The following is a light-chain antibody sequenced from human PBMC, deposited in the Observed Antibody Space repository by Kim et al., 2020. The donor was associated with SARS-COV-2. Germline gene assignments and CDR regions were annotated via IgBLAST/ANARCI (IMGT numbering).Light chain of an antibody. Sequence: LGQTVRITCQEDSLRSYYASWYQQKPGQAPVLVIYGKHNRPSGIPDRFSGSSSGNTASLTITGAQAEDEADYYCNSRDSSGNHWVFGGGTQLTVL. V-gene: IGLV3-19*01. CDR2: GKH. J-gene: IGLJ3*02. CDR1: SLRSYY. CDR3: NSRDSSGNHWV.